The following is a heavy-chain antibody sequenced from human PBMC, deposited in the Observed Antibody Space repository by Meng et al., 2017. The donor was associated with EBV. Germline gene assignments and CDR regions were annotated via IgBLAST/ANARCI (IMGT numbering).Heavy chain of an antibody. CDR3: ARVNSDCGGVMCYKGWFDP. V-gene: IGHV4-59*08. D-gene: IGHD2-21*01. Sequence: QGQRQEAGPGLVKPSETLSLTCTVSGDSISDYYWSWIRQPPGKGLEWIGYIHYSGSTYYNPSLKSRITISVDMSRNQFSLRLTSVTSADMAVYYCARVNSDCGGVMCYKGWFDPWGQGTLVTVSS. CDR1: GDSISDYY. CDR2: IHYSGST. J-gene: IGHJ5*02.